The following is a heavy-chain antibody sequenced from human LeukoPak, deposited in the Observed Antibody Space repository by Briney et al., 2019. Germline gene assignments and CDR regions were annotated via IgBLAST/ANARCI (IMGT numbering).Heavy chain of an antibody. CDR3: ARADSSGYSLFDY. CDR2: IYYSGST. CDR1: GGSISSGGCY. J-gene: IGHJ4*02. D-gene: IGHD3-22*01. V-gene: IGHV4-31*03. Sequence: SETLSLTCTVSGGSISSGGCYWSWIRQHPGKGLEWIGYIYYSGSTYYNPSLKSRVTIPVDTSKNQFSLKLSSVTAADTAVYYCARADSSGYSLFDYWGQGTLVTVSS.